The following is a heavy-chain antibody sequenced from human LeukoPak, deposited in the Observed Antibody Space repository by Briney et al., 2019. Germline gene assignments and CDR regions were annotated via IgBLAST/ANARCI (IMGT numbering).Heavy chain of an antibody. CDR2: INPNSGDT. CDR1: GYTFTGYY. D-gene: IGHD1-7*01. Sequence: AASVKVSCKASGYTFTGYYMHWLRQAPGQGLKWMGRINPNSGDTKFAQKFQGRVTMSRDTSLSTAYMELSRLTSDDTAVYFCATHINWNYAGILDYWGQGALVTVSS. V-gene: IGHV1-2*06. CDR3: ATHINWNYAGILDY. J-gene: IGHJ4*02.